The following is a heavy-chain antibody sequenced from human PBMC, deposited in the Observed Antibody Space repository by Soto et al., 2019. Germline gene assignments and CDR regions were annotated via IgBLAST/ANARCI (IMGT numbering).Heavy chain of an antibody. CDR1: AASISSYY. J-gene: IGHJ2*01. D-gene: IGHD2-15*01. V-gene: IGHV4-59*08. CDR3: VRHATDRHGNAEDWYFDL. CDR2: MYNSEDT. Sequence: QVQLQESGPGLVRPSETLSLTCTVSAASISSYYWTWIRQPPGKGLEWIGHMYNSEDTKYNPSLKSRVPMSVDTCKYQFSLKLRSVTAADTAIYYCVRHATDRHGNAEDWYFDLWGRGTLVTVSS.